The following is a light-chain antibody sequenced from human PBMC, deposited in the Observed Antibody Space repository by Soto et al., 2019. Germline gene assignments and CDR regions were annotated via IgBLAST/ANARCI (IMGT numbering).Light chain of an antibody. J-gene: IGLJ1*01. CDR3: AAWDDSLSGLYV. CDR2: RNN. Sequence: QSVLTHPPSASGTPGQRGTISCSGSSSNIGSNYVYWYQQLPGTAPKLLIYRNNQRPSGVPDRFSVSKSGTSASLAISGLRSEDEADYYCAAWDDSLSGLYVFGTGTKVTVL. CDR1: SSNIGSNY. V-gene: IGLV1-47*01.